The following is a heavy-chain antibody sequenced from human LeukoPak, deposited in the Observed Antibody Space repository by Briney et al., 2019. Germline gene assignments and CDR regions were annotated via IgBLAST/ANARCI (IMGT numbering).Heavy chain of an antibody. J-gene: IGHJ4*02. CDR3: ARGVYIAAAQYAY. CDR2: IYYSGTN. CDR1: GGSISSYY. V-gene: IGHV4-59*01. Sequence: SETLSLTCTVSGGSISSYYWSWIRQPPVKGLEWIGYIYYSGTNNYNPSLKSRVTISVDTSKNQFSLKLSSVTAADTAVYYCARGVYIAAAQYAYWGQGTLVTVSS. D-gene: IGHD6-13*01.